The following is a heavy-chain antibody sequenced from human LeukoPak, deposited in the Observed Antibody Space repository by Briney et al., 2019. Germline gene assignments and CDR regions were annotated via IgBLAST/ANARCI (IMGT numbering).Heavy chain of an antibody. V-gene: IGHV3-11*04. CDR2: ISSSGSTI. Sequence: GGSLRLSCAASGFTFSDYYMSWIRQAPGKGLEWVSYISSSGSTIYYADSVKGRFTISRDNAKNSLYLQMNSLRAEDTAVYYCASVVVVVAATDYWGQGTLVTVSS. J-gene: IGHJ4*02. CDR1: GFTFSDYY. CDR3: ASVVVVVAATDY. D-gene: IGHD2-15*01.